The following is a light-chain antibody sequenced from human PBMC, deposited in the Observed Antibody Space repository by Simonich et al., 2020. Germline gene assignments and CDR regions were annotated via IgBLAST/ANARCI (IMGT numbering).Light chain of an antibody. Sequence: QSALTQPASVSGSPGQSITISCTGTSSDVGGYNYVSWYQQHPGKAPKPMIYDVSKRPSGVSKRCSGSKSGNTASLTISGLQAEDEADYYCSSYTSSSTWVFGGGTKLTVL. CDR3: SSYTSSSTWV. CDR2: DVS. V-gene: IGLV2-14*01. CDR1: SSDVGGYNY. J-gene: IGLJ3*02.